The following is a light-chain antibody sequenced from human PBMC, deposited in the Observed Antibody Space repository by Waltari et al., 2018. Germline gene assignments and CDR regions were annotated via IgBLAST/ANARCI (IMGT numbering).Light chain of an antibody. CDR1: SGHSSNV. V-gene: IGLV4-69*01. Sequence: QLVVTQSPSASASLGASVKLTCTLSSGHSSNVIAWLQQQPEKGPRYLMKVNSDGSHSRGDEIPDRVSGSGSGAERYLTIASLQAEDEADYYCQTGGHGTWVFGGGTKLTVL. CDR2: VNSDGSH. J-gene: IGLJ3*02. CDR3: QTGGHGTWV.